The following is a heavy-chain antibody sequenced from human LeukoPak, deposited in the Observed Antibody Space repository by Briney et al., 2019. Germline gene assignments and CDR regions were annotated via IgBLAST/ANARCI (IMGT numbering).Heavy chain of an antibody. V-gene: IGHV1-46*01. J-gene: IGHJ4*02. Sequence: ASVKVSCKASGYTFTSYFIHWVRQAPGQGLEWMGIINPSGGSTSYAQKFQGRVTMTRDMSTSTVYMELSSLRSEDTAVYYCARSGYSYGYVNFDYWGQGTLVTVSS. D-gene: IGHD5-18*01. CDR3: ARSGYSYGYVNFDY. CDR2: INPSGGST. CDR1: GYTFTSYF.